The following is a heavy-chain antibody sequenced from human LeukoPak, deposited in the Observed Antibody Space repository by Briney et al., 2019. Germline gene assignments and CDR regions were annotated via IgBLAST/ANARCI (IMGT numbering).Heavy chain of an antibody. CDR2: INHSGST. V-gene: IGHV4-34*01. J-gene: IGHJ4*02. CDR3: AKYNYGKYHFDA. CDR1: GGSFSGYY. D-gene: IGHD5-18*01. Sequence: SETLSLTCAVYGGSFSGYYWSWIRQPPGKGLEWIGEINHSGSTNYNPSLKSRVTISVDTSKNQFSLKLSSVTAADTAVYYCAKYNYGKYHFDAWGQGTLVTVSS.